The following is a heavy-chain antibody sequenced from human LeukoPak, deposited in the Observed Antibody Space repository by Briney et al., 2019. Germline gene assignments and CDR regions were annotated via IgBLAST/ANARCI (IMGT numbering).Heavy chain of an antibody. D-gene: IGHD2-2*01. CDR1: GYRFTSYW. CDR2: VYPGDSDT. Sequence: GESLKISCKGSGYRFTSYWIGWVRQMPGKGLEWMGIVYPGDSDTRYSPSFQGQVTISADKSISTAYLQWSSLKASDTAMYYCARGVPAARYPPGWFGPWGQGTLVTVSS. J-gene: IGHJ5*02. V-gene: IGHV5-51*01. CDR3: ARGVPAARYPPGWFGP.